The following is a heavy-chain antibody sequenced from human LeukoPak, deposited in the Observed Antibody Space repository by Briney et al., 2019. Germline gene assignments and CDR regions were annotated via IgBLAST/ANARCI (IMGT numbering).Heavy chain of an antibody. Sequence: SSETLSLTCAVYGGSFSSYCWSWVRQPPTKGLGWDGVISHSGSTSYYPTLKSRAPVSVAMSTSQFSLNLSFVTAADTAVYYCARGPVGSSWYWFGNWFYPWGQGTLVTVSS. CDR1: GGSFSSYC. D-gene: IGHD6-13*01. CDR2: ISHSGST. V-gene: IGHV4-34*01. J-gene: IGHJ5*02. CDR3: ARGPVGSSWYWFGNWFYP.